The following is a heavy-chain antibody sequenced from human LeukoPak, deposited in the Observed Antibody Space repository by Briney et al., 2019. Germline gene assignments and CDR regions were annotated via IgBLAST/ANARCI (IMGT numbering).Heavy chain of an antibody. D-gene: IGHD5-18*01. V-gene: IGHV3-11*01. CDR3: ARAGSLQVKDSYGDYYYYGMDV. J-gene: IGHJ6*02. CDR2: LSSSGSTI. Sequence: PGGSLRLSCAASGFTFIDYYMSWIGQAPGKGLEGVSYLSSSGSTIYYEDFVKGRFTISRDNAKNSLYLQMSSLRAEDTAVYYCARAGSLQVKDSYGDYYYYGMDVWGQGTTVTVSS. CDR1: GFTFIDYY.